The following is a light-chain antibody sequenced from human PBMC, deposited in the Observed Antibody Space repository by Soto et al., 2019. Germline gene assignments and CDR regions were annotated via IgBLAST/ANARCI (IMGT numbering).Light chain of an antibody. J-gene: IGKJ2*01. CDR1: QSVSSSY. CDR2: LTS. CDR3: QQYGSSTGT. Sequence: EIVLTQSPGTLSLSPGERATLSCRVSQSVSSSYLAWYQQKPGQAPRLLIYLTSSRATGIPDRFSGSGSGTDFTLTISRLEPEDFAVYYCQQYGSSTGTFGQGTKLEVK. V-gene: IGKV3-20*01.